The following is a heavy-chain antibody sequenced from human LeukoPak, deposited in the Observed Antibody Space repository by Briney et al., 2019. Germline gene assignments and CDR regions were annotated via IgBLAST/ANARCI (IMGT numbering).Heavy chain of an antibody. CDR1: GFTFTSYA. V-gene: IGHV3-21*01. J-gene: IGHJ4*02. CDR3: ARDPVLLWFGELGGFDY. D-gene: IGHD3-10*01. CDR2: ISSSSSYI. Sequence: GGSLRLSCAASGFTFTSYAMSWVRQAPGKGLEWVSSISSSSSYIYYADSVKGRFTISRDNAKNSLYLQMNSLRAEDTAVYYCARDPVLLWFGELGGFDYWGQGTLVTVSS.